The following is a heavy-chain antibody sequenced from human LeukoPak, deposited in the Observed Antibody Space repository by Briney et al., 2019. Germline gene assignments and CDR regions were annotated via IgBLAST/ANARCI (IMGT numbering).Heavy chain of an antibody. CDR3: ARGSHHTYYDFWSGDYGMDV. J-gene: IGHJ6*02. V-gene: IGHV1-2*02. Sequence: ASVKVCCKASGYTFTGYYMHWARQAPGQGLEWMGWINPNSGGTNYAQKFQGRVTMTRDTSISTAYMELSRLRSDDTAVYYCARGSHHTYYDFWSGDYGMDVWGQGTTVTVSS. D-gene: IGHD3-3*01. CDR2: INPNSGGT. CDR1: GYTFTGYY.